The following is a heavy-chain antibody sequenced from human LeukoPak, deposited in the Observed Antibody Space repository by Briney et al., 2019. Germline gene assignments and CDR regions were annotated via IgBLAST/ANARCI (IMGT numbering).Heavy chain of an antibody. J-gene: IGHJ4*02. Sequence: AGGSLRLSCAASGFTFSSNSMSWVRQAPGKGLEWVSSICNSGGSTFYEAAVKGLFTFCRDNSRDNSKNMVYLQMNSLRAEDTAVYYCAKGLSSGWNLKGSDYWGKGTLVTVSS. D-gene: IGHD6-19*01. CDR2: ICNSGGST. CDR3: AKGLSSGWNLKGSDY. V-gene: IGHV3-23*01. CDR1: GFTFSSNS.